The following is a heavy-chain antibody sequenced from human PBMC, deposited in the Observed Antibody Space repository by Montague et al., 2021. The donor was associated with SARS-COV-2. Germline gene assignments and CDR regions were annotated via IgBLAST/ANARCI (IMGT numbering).Heavy chain of an antibody. CDR1: GDSVASNRAA. CDR2: CYYRFKWYN. V-gene: IGHV6-1*01. J-gene: IGHJ4*02. D-gene: IGHD1-26*01. Sequence: CAISGDSVASNRAAWNWIRQSPSIGPVRLGGCYYRFKWYNDYAVSVKSRITINPDTSKNQISLQLNSVTPEDTAVYYCARTSASSDYWGQGTLVTVSS. CDR3: ARTSASSDY.